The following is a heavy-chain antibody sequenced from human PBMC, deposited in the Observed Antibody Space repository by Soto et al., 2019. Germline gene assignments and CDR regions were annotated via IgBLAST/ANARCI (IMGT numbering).Heavy chain of an antibody. J-gene: IGHJ4*02. D-gene: IGHD5-18*01. CDR1: GFTFSTYA. Sequence: GRALRLYCADSGFTFSTYAMHWVRQAPGKGMEWVAVTSYDESNKYYADSVKGRFTISRDNSKNTLYLQMNSLRAEDTAVYSCARDRSPSGTAFFFDYWGQGISVTVSS. CDR2: TSYDESNK. V-gene: IGHV3-30-3*01. CDR3: ARDRSPSGTAFFFDY.